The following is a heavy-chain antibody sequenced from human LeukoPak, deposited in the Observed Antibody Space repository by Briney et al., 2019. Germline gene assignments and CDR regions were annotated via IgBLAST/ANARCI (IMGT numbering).Heavy chain of an antibody. CDR2: IIPIFGTA. Sequence: SVKVSCKASGYTFTSYAMNWVRQAPGQGLEWMGGIIPIFGTANYAQKFQGRVTITADESTSTAYMELSSLRSEDTAVYYCARASVHRPFDYWGQGTLVTVSS. CDR1: GYTFTSYA. V-gene: IGHV1-69*13. CDR3: ARASVHRPFDY. J-gene: IGHJ4*02.